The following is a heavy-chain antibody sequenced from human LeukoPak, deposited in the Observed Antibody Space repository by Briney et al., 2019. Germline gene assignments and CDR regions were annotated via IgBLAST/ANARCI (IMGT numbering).Heavy chain of an antibody. Sequence: GGSLRLSCAASGFTFDDYGMIWVRQAPGRGLEWVSGINWNGDSTGYVDSVKGRFTISRDNAKNSLYLQMNSLRPEDTALYYCARDRSTVAGTSFDYWGQGTLVTVSS. D-gene: IGHD6-19*01. J-gene: IGHJ4*02. CDR3: ARDRSTVAGTSFDY. CDR1: GFTFDDYG. CDR2: INWNGDST. V-gene: IGHV3-20*04.